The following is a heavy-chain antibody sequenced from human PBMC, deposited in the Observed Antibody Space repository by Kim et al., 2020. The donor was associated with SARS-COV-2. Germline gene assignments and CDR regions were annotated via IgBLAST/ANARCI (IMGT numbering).Heavy chain of an antibody. D-gene: IGHD3-10*01. CDR2: ISFHNGNT. V-gene: IGHV1-18*01. CDR3: ARDQAAPTYYYGSGSYYPPFDF. Sequence: ASVKVSCKAADYTLSNYGISWVRQAPGRGLEWMGWISFHNGNTHYAQKLQGRVTMTADTSTCTAYMELRSLRSDDTAVYYCARDQAAPTYYYGSGSYYPPFDFWGQGTLVTVFS. CDR1: DYTLSNYG. J-gene: IGHJ4*02.